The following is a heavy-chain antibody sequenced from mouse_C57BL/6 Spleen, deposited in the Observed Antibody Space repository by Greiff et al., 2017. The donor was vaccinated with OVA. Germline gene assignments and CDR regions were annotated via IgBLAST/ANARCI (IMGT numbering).Heavy chain of an antibody. CDR3: VKAENWDGRYYAMDY. J-gene: IGHJ4*01. D-gene: IGHD4-1*01. Sequence: DVKLVESGGGLVQPGASLRLSCAASGFTFTDYYMSWVRQPPGKAPEWLALIRNKANGYTTEYTASVKGRFTISRANSQNILYLQMNTLRAEDSATYYGVKAENWDGRYYAMDYWGQGTSVTVSS. CDR1: GFTFTDYY. CDR2: IRNKANGYTT. V-gene: IGHV7-4*01.